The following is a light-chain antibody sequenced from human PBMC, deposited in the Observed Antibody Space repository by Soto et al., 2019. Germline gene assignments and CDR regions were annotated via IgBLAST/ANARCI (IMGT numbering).Light chain of an antibody. V-gene: IGKV1-39*01. Sequence: DIQMTQSPSSLSASVGDSVTISCRAGQTINTYLNWYQQKPGQAPKVLIFAISTLQPGVPSRFRGSGSGTEFSLTISSIQTEDAATSYCQQSYSMPPWTFGQGTKVQIK. J-gene: IGKJ1*01. CDR1: QTINTY. CDR3: QQSYSMPPWT. CDR2: AIS.